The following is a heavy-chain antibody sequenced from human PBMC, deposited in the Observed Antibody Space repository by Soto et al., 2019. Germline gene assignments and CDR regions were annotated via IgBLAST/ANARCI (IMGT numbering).Heavy chain of an antibody. CDR1: GGSISSGGYS. J-gene: IGHJ5*02. CDR2: IYHSGTT. D-gene: IGHD1-26*01. Sequence: SETLSLTCAVSGGSISSGGYSWSWIRQHPGKGLEWIGYIYHSGTTYYNPSLKSRVTISVDTSKNQFSLKLSSVTAADTAVYYCARKRRGSHPYNWFDPWGQGTLVTVSS. CDR3: ARKRRGSHPYNWFDP. V-gene: IGHV4-31*11.